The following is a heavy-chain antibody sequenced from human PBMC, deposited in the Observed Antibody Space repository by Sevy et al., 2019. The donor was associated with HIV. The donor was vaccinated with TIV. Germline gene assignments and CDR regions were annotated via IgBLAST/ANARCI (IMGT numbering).Heavy chain of an antibody. D-gene: IGHD6-13*01. CDR2: VYYNGHT. J-gene: IGHJ6*02. V-gene: IGHV4-39*02. Sequence: SETLSLTCTISGDTIVSSGHYWGWIRQTPGKGLEWIGSVYYNGHTYYNPSLKSRLTISIDTSKNQFSLNLNSVTAADTGIYFWAREAGGYDYDYGMDVWGQGTTVTVSS. CDR1: GDTIVSSGHY. CDR3: AREAGGYDYDYGMDV.